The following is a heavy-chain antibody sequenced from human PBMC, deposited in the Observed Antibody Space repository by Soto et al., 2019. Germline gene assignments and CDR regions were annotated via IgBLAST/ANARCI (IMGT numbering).Heavy chain of an antibody. V-gene: IGHV3-30*03. J-gene: IGHJ4*02. CDR3: VGGQYYVDY. CDR2: ISYDGSNK. CDR1: GFPFSSYG. Sequence: QVQLVESGGGVVQPGRSLRLSCAASGFPFSSYGRHRVRDAPGKGLEWVAVISYDGSNKYYADSVKGRFTISRDNSASTLYLQMNSLRPEDTALYYCVGGQYYVDYRGQGTLVTVS. D-gene: IGHD2-15*01.